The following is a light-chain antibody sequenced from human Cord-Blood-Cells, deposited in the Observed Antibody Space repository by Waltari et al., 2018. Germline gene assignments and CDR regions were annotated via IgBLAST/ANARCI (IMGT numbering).Light chain of an antibody. J-gene: IGKJ4*01. V-gene: IGKV4-1*01. CDR2: GAS. Sequence: DIVMTQTPDPLAVSLGGRATINCKSSQSVLYSSNNKNYLAWYQQKPGQPPTLLIYGASTRESGVPDRVSGSGSGTYFTLTISSLHAEDVAVYCCQEYYSTPLTCGGGTKVELK. CDR1: QSVLYSSNNKNY. CDR3: QEYYSTPLT.